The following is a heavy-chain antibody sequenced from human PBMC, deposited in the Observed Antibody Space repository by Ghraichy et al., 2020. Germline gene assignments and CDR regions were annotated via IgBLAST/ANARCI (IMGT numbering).Heavy chain of an antibody. J-gene: IGHJ4*02. CDR3: ARDGGTAWTDFDY. D-gene: IGHD3-16*01. V-gene: IGHV3-30-3*01. CDR2: LGKVDKE. Sequence: GGSLRLSCAASGFSFSRYAFQWVRQAPGKGLEWVAVLGKVDKEWYADSVKGRFSVYRDNSKNTHYLQMNSLGPEDTGVYYCARDGGTAWTDFDYWGLGTLVTVSS. CDR1: GFSFSRYA.